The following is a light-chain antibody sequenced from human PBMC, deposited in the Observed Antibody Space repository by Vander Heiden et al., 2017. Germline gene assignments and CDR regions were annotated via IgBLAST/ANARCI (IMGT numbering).Light chain of an antibody. CDR1: QNIGKY. CDR2: AAS. CDR3: QQTDSNPVT. Sequence: DIQMTQSPSSLSASVRDRVTVTCRASQNIGKYLNWYQQKPEKAPKLLIYAASSLQSGVPSRFSGSESGTDFTLTISRLQPEDFAIYYCQQTDSNPVTFGQGTKVEIK. J-gene: IGKJ1*01. V-gene: IGKV1-39*01.